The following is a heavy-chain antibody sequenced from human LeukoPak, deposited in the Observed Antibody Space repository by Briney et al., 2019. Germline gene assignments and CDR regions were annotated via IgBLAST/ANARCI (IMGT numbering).Heavy chain of an antibody. J-gene: IGHJ4*02. D-gene: IGHD3-10*01. CDR2: IYNSGTS. V-gene: IGHV4-59*03. CDR1: GGSISNYF. CDR3: ATLFGFSGYFDY. Sequence: PSETLSLTCTVSGGSISNYFCSWLRQPPGKGLEWTGYIYNSGTSKYNPSLVGRVTMSIDTSKNQFSLKLTSVTVADTAVYYCATLFGFSGYFDYWGQGAPVTVSS.